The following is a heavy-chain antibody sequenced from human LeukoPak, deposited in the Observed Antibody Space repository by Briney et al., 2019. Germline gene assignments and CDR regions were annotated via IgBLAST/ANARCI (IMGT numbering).Heavy chain of an antibody. CDR2: IKQDGREK. Sequence: GGSLRLSCAASGFTFSSYWMSWVRQAPGKGLEWVANIKQDGREKYYVDSGKGRFTISRDNAKNSLYLQMNSLRAEDTAVYYCATSLPGGYCSSTSCYKAAFDIWGQGTMVTVSS. CDR1: GFTFSSYW. V-gene: IGHV3-7*01. D-gene: IGHD2-2*02. J-gene: IGHJ3*02. CDR3: ATSLPGGYCSSTSCYKAAFDI.